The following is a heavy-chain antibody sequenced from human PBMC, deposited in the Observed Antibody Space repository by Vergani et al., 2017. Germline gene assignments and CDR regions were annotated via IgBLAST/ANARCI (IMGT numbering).Heavy chain of an antibody. Sequence: QVQLVQSGAEVKKPGASVKVSCKASGYTFTGYYMHWVRQAPGQGLEWMGWINPNSGGTNYAQKLQGRVTMTTDTSTSTAYMELRSLRSDDTAVYYCTKTTGRYGENWYFDLWGRGTLVTVSS. D-gene: IGHD4-17*01. CDR2: INPNSGGT. J-gene: IGHJ2*01. V-gene: IGHV1-2*02. CDR3: TKTTGRYGENWYFDL. CDR1: GYTFTGYY.